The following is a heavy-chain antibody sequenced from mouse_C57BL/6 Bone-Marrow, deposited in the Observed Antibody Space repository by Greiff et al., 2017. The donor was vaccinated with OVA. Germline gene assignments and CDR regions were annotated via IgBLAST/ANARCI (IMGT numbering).Heavy chain of an antibody. D-gene: IGHD2-5*01. Sequence: VQLQQPGAELVKPGASVKMSCKASGYTFTSYWITWVKQRPGQGLEWIGDIYPGSGSNNYNEEFKSKATLTVDTSSSTAYMQLSSLTSEDSAVYYCARSSYYSNFDYWGQGTTLTVSS. V-gene: IGHV1-55*01. CDR3: ARSSYYSNFDY. CDR1: GYTFTSYW. CDR2: IYPGSGSN. J-gene: IGHJ2*01.